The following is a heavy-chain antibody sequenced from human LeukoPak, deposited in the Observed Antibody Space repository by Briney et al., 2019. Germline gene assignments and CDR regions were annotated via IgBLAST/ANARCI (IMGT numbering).Heavy chain of an antibody. Sequence: PGGSLRLSCAASGFTLSSYAMSWVRQAPGKGREGVSGISGSGDNTYYADSLKGRFTISRDNSKNTLYVPVNSLGTEDTAAYYCAKGSYYDSSGSFYFDYWGQGTLVTVSS. CDR3: AKGSYYDSSGSFYFDY. V-gene: IGHV3-23*01. D-gene: IGHD3-22*01. CDR2: ISGSGDNT. CDR1: GFTLSSYA. J-gene: IGHJ4*02.